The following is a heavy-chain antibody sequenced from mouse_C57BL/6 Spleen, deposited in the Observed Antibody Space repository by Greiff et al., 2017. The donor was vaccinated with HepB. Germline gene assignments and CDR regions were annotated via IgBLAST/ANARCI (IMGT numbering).Heavy chain of an antibody. CDR3: ARAPELGRGYFDV. V-gene: IGHV5-4*03. Sequence: EVMLVESGGGLVKPGGSLKLSCAASGFTFSSYAMSWVRQTPEKRLEWVATISDGGSYTYYPDNVKGRFTISRDNAKNNLYLQMSHLKSEDTAMYDCARAPELGRGYFDVWGTGTTVTVSS. J-gene: IGHJ1*03. D-gene: IGHD4-1*01. CDR2: ISDGGSYT. CDR1: GFTFSSYA.